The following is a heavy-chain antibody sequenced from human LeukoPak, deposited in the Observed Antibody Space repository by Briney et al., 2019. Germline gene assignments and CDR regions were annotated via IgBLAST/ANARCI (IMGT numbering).Heavy chain of an antibody. Sequence: ASVKVSFTASGYTFTSYDIHWVRQAAGHGLEWMGWMNPNSGHAGHAQKFEDRVTMTRDTSMSTAYMELSGLTSEDTAIYYCARGPALHSKWVGGRWFDPWGQGTLVTVSS. V-gene: IGHV1-8*01. D-gene: IGHD6-19*01. CDR2: MNPNSGHA. J-gene: IGHJ5*02. CDR3: ARGPALHSKWVGGRWFDP. CDR1: GYTFTSYD.